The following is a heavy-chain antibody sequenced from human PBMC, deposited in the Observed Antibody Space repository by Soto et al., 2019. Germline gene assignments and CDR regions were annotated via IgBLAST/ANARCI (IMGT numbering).Heavy chain of an antibody. CDR2: IYYSGST. J-gene: IGHJ4*02. D-gene: IGHD6-19*01. Sequence: SETLSLTCTVSGGFIWGWIRQSPGKGLEWIGCIYYSGSTYYNPSLKSRVTISVDTSKNQFSLKLSSVTAADTAVYYCARRGRYSSGWYDYWGQGTLVTVSS. CDR3: ARRGRYSSGWYDY. CDR1: GGFI. V-gene: IGHV4-39*01.